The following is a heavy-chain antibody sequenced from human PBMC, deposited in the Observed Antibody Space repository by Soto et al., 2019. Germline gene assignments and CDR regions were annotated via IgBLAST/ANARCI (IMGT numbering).Heavy chain of an antibody. CDR1: GYTFTSYD. V-gene: IGHV1-8*01. D-gene: IGHD5-18*01. CDR3: ASGQPASYGYSYYYGMDV. CDR2: MNPNSGNT. Sequence: QVQLVQSGAEVKKPGASVKVSCKASGYTFTSYDINWVRQATGQGLEWMGWMNPNSGNTGYAQKFQGRVTMTRNTSISTAYMELSSRRAEATAVYYGASGQPASYGYSYYYGMDVWGQGTTVTVSS. J-gene: IGHJ6*02.